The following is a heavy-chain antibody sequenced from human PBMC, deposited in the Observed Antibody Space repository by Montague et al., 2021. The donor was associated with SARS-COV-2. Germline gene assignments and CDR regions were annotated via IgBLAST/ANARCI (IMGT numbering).Heavy chain of an antibody. CDR2: LLLEKKT. V-gene: IGHV4-4*07. Sequence: SETLSLTCTVSGVVELRRRSEEHTSELQSPMYLVCRLLLEKKTSYNPSLQSRLTMSVDTHKKQFSLRLSSVTAADTAVYFCAKVSHIYETRGLRTGWFDPWGQGTMVT. J-gene: IGHJ5*02. D-gene: IGHD5-18*01. CDR3: AKVSHIYETRGLRTGWFDP. CDR1: GVVELRRR.